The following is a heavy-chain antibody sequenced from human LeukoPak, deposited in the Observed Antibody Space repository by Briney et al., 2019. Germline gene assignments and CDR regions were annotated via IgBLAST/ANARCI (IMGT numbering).Heavy chain of an antibody. CDR1: GGSFSGYH. J-gene: IGHJ5*02. CDR3: ARVGYYYDSSGYYYWFDP. Sequence: SETLSLTCAVYGGSFSGYHWSWIRQPPGKGLEWIGEINHSGSTNYNPSLKSRVTISVDTSKNQFSLKLSSVTAADTAVYYCARVGYYYDSSGYYYWFDPWGQGTLVTVSS. D-gene: IGHD3-22*01. V-gene: IGHV4-34*01. CDR2: INHSGST.